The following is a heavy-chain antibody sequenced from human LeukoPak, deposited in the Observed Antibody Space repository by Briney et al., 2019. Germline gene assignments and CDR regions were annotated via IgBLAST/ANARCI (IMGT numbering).Heavy chain of an antibody. V-gene: IGHV1-46*01. Sequence: ASVKVSCKASGYTFTSYYVHWVRQAPGQGLEWMVIINPSGGSTSYAQKFQGRVTMTRDTSTSTVYMELSSLRSEDTAVYYCARDLDSSGYYSLFQHWGQGTLVTVSS. CDR2: INPSGGST. D-gene: IGHD3-22*01. J-gene: IGHJ1*01. CDR3: ARDLDSSGYYSLFQH. CDR1: GYTFTSYY.